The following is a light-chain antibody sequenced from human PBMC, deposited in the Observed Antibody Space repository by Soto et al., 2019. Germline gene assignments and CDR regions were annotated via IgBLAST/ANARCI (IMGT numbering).Light chain of an antibody. J-gene: IGLJ2*01. V-gene: IGLV2-14*01. CDR1: GSDVGGYNY. Sequence: QSVLTQPASVSGSPGQSITISCTGTGSDVGGYNYVSWYQQHPGKAPKVMIYDVSNRPSGVSNRFSGSKSGNTASLTISGLQAEDEADYYCSSYTSVSTPLVFGGGTQLTVL. CDR2: DVS. CDR3: SSYTSVSTPLV.